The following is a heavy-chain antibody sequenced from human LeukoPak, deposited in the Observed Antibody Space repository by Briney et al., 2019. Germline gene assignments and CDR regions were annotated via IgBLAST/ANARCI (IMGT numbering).Heavy chain of an antibody. CDR2: ISYDGSNK. CDR1: GFSFSSYG. CDR3: ARSGRSGYADY. Sequence: PGRSLRLSCAASGFSFSSYGMHWVRQAPGKGLEWVAVISYDGSNKYYADSVKGRFTISRDNAKNSLYLQMNSLRAEDTAVYYCARSGRSGYADYWGQGTLVTVSS. J-gene: IGHJ4*02. D-gene: IGHD3-22*01. V-gene: IGHV3-30*03.